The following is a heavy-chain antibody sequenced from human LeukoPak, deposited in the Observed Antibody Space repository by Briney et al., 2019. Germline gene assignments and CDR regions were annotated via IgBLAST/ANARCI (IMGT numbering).Heavy chain of an antibody. CDR3: ASGLELDY. Sequence: PGGSLRLSCAASGFTFSSYWMNWARQAPGKGLEWVASIKQDGSEKNYVDSVKGRFTISRDNAKNSLYLRMNSLRAEDTAVYYCASGLELDYWGQGTLVTVSS. CDR2: IKQDGSEK. CDR1: GFTFSSYW. J-gene: IGHJ4*02. V-gene: IGHV3-7*03.